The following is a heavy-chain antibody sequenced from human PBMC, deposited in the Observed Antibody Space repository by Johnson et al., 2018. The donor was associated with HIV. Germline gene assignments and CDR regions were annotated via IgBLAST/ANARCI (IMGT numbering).Heavy chain of an antibody. D-gene: IGHD2-2*01. CDR1: GFTFSSYG. CDR3: ARDEVDDGAFDV. J-gene: IGHJ3*01. Sequence: QVQLVESGGGVVQPGRSLRLSCAASGFTFSSYGMHWVRQAPGKGLEWVAVIWYDGSNKYYADSVKGRFTISRDSSKNTLYLQMNSLRVEDAAIYYCARDEVDDGAFDVWGQGTMVTVSS. CDR2: IWYDGSNK. V-gene: IGHV3-33*01.